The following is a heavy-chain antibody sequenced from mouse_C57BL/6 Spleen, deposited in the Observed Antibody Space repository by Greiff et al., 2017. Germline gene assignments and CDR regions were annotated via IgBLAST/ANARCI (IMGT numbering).Heavy chain of an antibody. D-gene: IGHD6-1*01. J-gene: IGHJ3*01. CDR1: GYTFTSYW. V-gene: IGHV1-55*01. Sequence: QVQLQQPGAELVKPGASVKMSCKASGYTFTSYWITWVKQRPGQGLAWIGDIYPGSGSTNYNEKFKSKATLTVDTSSSTAYMQLSSLTSEDSAVYYCARSIEGAAWFAYWGQGTLVTVSA. CDR2: IYPGSGST. CDR3: ARSIEGAAWFAY.